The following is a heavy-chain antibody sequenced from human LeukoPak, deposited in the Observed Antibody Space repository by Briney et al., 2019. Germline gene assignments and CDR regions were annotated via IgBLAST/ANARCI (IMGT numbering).Heavy chain of an antibody. D-gene: IGHD6-6*01. J-gene: IGHJ4*02. CDR1: GFTFSSYA. Sequence: GGSPRLSCAASGFTFSSYAMSWVRQAPGKGLEWVSAISGSGGSTYYADSVKGRFTISRDNSKNTLYLQMNSLRAEDTAVYYCAKVESSSSCFDYWGQGTLVTVSS. CDR3: AKVESSSSCFDY. V-gene: IGHV3-23*01. CDR2: ISGSGGST.